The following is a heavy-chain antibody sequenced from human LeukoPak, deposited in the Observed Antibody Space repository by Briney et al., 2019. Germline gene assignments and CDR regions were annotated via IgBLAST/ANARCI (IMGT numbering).Heavy chain of an antibody. Sequence: SETLSLTCTVSGGSISSYYWSWIRQPPGKGLEWIGYIYYSGSTNYNPSLKSRVTISVDTSKNQFSLKLSSVTAADTAVYYCARHVSSSWYGDGFDPWGQGTLVTVSS. J-gene: IGHJ5*02. CDR2: IYYSGST. D-gene: IGHD6-13*01. V-gene: IGHV4-59*08. CDR1: GGSISSYY. CDR3: ARHVSSSWYGDGFDP.